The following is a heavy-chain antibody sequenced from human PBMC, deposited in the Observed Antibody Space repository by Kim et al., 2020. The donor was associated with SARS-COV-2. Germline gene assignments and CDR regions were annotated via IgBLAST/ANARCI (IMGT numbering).Heavy chain of an antibody. Sequence: GGSLRLSCAASGFTFSSYSMNWVRQAPGKGLEWVSSISSSSSYIYYADSVKGRFTISRDNAKNSLYLQMNSLRAEDTAVYYCARVSGSGSYYFPLGYWGQGTLVTVSS. V-gene: IGHV3-21*04. D-gene: IGHD3-10*01. CDR1: GFTFSSYS. CDR3: ARVSGSGSYYFPLGY. CDR2: ISSSSSYI. J-gene: IGHJ4*02.